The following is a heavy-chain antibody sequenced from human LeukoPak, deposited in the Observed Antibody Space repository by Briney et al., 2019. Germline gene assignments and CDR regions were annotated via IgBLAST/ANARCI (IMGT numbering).Heavy chain of an antibody. Sequence: SETLSLTCFVSGDSNSSSYGSWIRHPPAKGREGIGYVYYSGTTNYNPSLKSRVTMSVNTYKTQFSLKLSSVTAADKAVYYCARHTTYGGNSAFEYWGQGPLVTVSS. CDR2: VYYSGTT. CDR1: GDSNSSSY. J-gene: IGHJ4*02. CDR3: ARHTTYGGNSAFEY. V-gene: IGHV4-59*08. D-gene: IGHD4-23*01.